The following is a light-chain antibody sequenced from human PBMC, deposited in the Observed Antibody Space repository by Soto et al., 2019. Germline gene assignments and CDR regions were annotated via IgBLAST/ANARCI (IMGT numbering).Light chain of an antibody. V-gene: IGKV1-5*01. Sequence: DIEMTQSPSTLSASVGDRVTITCRASQTISSWLAWYQQKPGKAPNLLIYDASSLQSGVPSRFSGSGSGTEFTLTISSLQADDLATYYCQQYHSYPLTFGGGTKVEIK. CDR1: QTISSW. CDR2: DAS. CDR3: QQYHSYPLT. J-gene: IGKJ4*01.